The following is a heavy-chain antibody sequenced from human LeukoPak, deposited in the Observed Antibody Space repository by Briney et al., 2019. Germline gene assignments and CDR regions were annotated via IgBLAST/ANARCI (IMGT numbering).Heavy chain of an antibody. Sequence: PGGSLRLSCAASGFTFSSFAMSWVRQAPGKGLEWVSVVSGSGGSTYYADSVKGRFTISRDNSKKTLSLQMNGLRAEDTAVYYCAKVMAARPFDPWGQGTLVTVSS. CDR1: GFTFSSFA. CDR2: VSGSGGST. D-gene: IGHD6-6*01. CDR3: AKVMAARPFDP. J-gene: IGHJ5*02. V-gene: IGHV3-23*01.